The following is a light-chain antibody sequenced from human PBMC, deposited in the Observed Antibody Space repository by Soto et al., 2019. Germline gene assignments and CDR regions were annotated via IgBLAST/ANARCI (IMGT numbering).Light chain of an antibody. V-gene: IGKV3D-20*02. CDR1: QSVSSKY. CDR3: QQRHMWTIT. J-gene: IGKJ5*01. Sequence: EILLTQSPGTLSLSPGERATLSCGASQSVSSKYLDWYQQKPGQAPRLLIYGASSRATGIPDRLSGSGYGTELNITISSMKSEDFGVYYCQQRHMWTITFGHGTRLEIK. CDR2: GAS.